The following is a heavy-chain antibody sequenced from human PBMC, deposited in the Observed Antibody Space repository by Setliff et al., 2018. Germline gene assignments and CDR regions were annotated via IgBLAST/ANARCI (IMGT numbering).Heavy chain of an antibody. CDR2: ISAYNGNT. CDR1: GYTFTSYG. D-gene: IGHD6-25*01. J-gene: IGHJ4*02. Sequence: ASVKVSCKASGYTFTSYGISWVRQAPGQGLEWMGWISAYNGNTNYAQKLQGRVTMTTDTSTSTAYMDLSRQRSDDTAVYYCARDLYNSGSDYWGQGTLVTVSS. CDR3: ARDLYNSGSDY. V-gene: IGHV1-18*01.